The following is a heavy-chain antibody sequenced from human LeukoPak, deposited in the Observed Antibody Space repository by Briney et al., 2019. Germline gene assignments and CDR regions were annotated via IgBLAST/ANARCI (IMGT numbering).Heavy chain of an antibody. CDR1: GYTFTSYG. Sequence: ASVKVSCKASGYTFTSYGISWVRQAPEQGLEWMGWISAYNGNTNYAQKLQGRVTMTTDTSTSTAYMELRSLRSDDTAVYYCARDPPGNYYDSSGYSVYFDYWGQGTLVTVSS. CDR2: ISAYNGNT. CDR3: ARDPPGNYYDSSGYSVYFDY. J-gene: IGHJ4*02. V-gene: IGHV1-18*01. D-gene: IGHD3-22*01.